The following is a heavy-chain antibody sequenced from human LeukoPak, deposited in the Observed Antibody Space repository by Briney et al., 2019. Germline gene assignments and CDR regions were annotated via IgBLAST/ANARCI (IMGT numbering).Heavy chain of an antibody. CDR2: ISTSGLTI. CDR1: GFTFSSYA. CDR3: ARAYSERYGLGYYYMDV. Sequence: GGSLRLSCAASGFTFSSYAMNWVRQTPRKGLEWVSYISTSGLTIYYADSVKGRFTISRDNAKKSVYLQMNSLRAEDTAVYYCARAYSERYGLGYYYMDVWGKGTTVTISS. J-gene: IGHJ6*03. V-gene: IGHV3-48*03. D-gene: IGHD1-26*01.